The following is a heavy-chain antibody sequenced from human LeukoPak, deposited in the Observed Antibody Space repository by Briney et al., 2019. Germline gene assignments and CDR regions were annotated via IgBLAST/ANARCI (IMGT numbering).Heavy chain of an antibody. CDR1: GFSLSTSGVG. V-gene: IGHV2-5*02. CDR3: AHRGALAGVVNFDY. CDR2: TYLDDDK. Sequence: SGPTPVNPTQTLTLPCTFSGFSLSTSGVGVGWIPQPPGKALEGLALTYLDDDKRYSPSLKSRLTVTMYSFNHQVLSSITNMNAVHTATYYWAHRGALAGVVNFDYWGQGTLVTVSS. D-gene: IGHD3-3*01. J-gene: IGHJ4*02.